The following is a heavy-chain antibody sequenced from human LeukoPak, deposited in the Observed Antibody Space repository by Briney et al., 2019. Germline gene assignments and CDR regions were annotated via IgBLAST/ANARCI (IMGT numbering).Heavy chain of an antibody. D-gene: IGHD3-10*01. V-gene: IGHV4-34*01. CDR2: INHSGST. CDR1: GGSFSGYY. J-gene: IGHJ4*02. CDR3: ASYRKNYYGSGSYHDY. Sequence: SETLSLTCAVYGGSFSGYYWSWIRQPPGKGLEGIGEINHSGSTNYNPSLKSRVTISVDTSKNQFSLKLSSVTAADTAVYYCASYRKNYYGSGSYHDYWGQGTLVTVSS.